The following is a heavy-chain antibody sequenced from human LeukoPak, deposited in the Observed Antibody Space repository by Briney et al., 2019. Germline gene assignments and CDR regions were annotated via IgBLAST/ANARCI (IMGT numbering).Heavy chain of an antibody. CDR2: IGTQDDT. V-gene: IGHV3-13*01. CDR1: GFTLRNYD. CDR3: ARGRFVLVPSLERWYFDL. J-gene: IGHJ2*01. D-gene: IGHD2-8*02. Sequence: GGSLRLSCTASGFTLRNYDMHWVRQTTEKRLEWVSGIGTQDDTFYPDSVKGRFTISRENAKNSFYLQMNSLRAGDTAVYYCARGRFVLVPSLERWYFDLWGRGTLVTVSS.